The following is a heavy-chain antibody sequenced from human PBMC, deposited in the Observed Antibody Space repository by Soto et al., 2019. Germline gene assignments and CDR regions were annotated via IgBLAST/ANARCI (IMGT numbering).Heavy chain of an antibody. CDR3: ARSPTLQFVHPAYFDY. CDR1: GDRSTRHC. Sequence: VECVTISCEVSGDRSTRHCIVWVFQMPGKGLEWMGIIYPGDSDTRYSPSFQGQVTISADKSINTAYLQCSRLKASDTAMYYCARSPTLQFVHPAYFDYWGQGTLVTVSS. J-gene: IGHJ4*02. CDR2: IYPGDSDT. V-gene: IGHV5-51*01. D-gene: IGHD1-1*01.